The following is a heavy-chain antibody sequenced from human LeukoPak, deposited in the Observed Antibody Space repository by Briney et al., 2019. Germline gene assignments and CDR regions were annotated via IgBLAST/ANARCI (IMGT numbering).Heavy chain of an antibody. CDR1: GDSVSSYY. Sequence: PSETLSLTCTVSGDSVSSYYWSWIRQPPGKGLEWIGYIYYSGSTNYNPSNNNRVTISVVTSKNQSSQNLSSVTAADAAVYYCARLRDIAVAGTNFDYWGQGTLVTVSS. V-gene: IGHV4-59*08. CDR3: ARLRDIAVAGTNFDY. D-gene: IGHD6-19*01. CDR2: IYYSGST. J-gene: IGHJ4*02.